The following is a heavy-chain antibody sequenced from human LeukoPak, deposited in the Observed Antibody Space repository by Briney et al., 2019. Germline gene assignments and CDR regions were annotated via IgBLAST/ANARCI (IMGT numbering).Heavy chain of an antibody. CDR2: ISSSGSTI. CDR3: AELGITMIGGV. CDR1: GFTFKFYS. Sequence: GGSLRLSCAASGFTFKFYSMNWVRQAPGKGLECVSYISSSGSTIYYADSVKGRFTISRDNAKNSLYLQMNSLRAEDTAVYYCAELGITMIGGVWGKGTTVTISS. J-gene: IGHJ6*04. D-gene: IGHD3-10*02. V-gene: IGHV3-48*04.